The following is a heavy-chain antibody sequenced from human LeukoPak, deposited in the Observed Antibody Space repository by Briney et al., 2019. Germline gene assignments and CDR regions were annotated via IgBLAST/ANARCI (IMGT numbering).Heavy chain of an antibody. CDR1: GFTFSDYY. CDR2: ISSSGSTI. Sequence: GGSLRLSCAASGFTFSDYYMSWIRQAPGKGLEWVSYISSSGSTIYYADSVKGRFTISRDNAKNSLYLQMNSLRAEDTAVYYCAKYRLVWLPAPVFEYWGQGTLVTVSS. CDR3: AKYRLVWLPAPVFEY. V-gene: IGHV3-11*04. J-gene: IGHJ4*02. D-gene: IGHD5-24*01.